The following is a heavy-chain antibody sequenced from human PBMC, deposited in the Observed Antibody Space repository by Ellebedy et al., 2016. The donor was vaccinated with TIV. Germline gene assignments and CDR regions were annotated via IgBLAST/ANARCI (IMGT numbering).Heavy chain of an antibody. CDR3: VRGRERYPYYFDF. D-gene: IGHD1-1*01. Sequence: MPSETLSLTCAVYGESFSGYYWSWIRQPPGKGLEWIAEINHSGSTSYNPSLKSRVTISVDTSKIQFSLKLSSVTAADTAVYYCVRGRERYPYYFDFWGQGTLVAVSS. CDR2: INHSGST. V-gene: IGHV4-34*01. CDR1: GESFSGYY. J-gene: IGHJ4*02.